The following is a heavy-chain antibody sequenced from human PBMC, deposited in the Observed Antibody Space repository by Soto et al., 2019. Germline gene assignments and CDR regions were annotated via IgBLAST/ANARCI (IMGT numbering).Heavy chain of an antibody. V-gene: IGHV1-69*13. CDR1: GGTFSSYA. CDR2: IIPIFGTA. D-gene: IGHD6-13*01. CDR3: ARVGAAAGTTYYFDY. J-gene: IGHJ4*02. Sequence: GASVKVSIKASGGTFSSYAISWVRQAPGQGLEWMGGIIPIFGTANYAQKFQGRVTITADESTSTAYMELSSLRSEDTAVYYCARVGAAAGTTYYFDYWGQGTLVTVSS.